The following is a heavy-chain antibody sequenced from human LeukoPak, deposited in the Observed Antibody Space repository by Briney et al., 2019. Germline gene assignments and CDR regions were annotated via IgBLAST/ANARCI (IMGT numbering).Heavy chain of an antibody. CDR1: GGTFSSYA. Sequence: ASVKVSCKASGGTFSSYAISWVRQAPGQGLEWMGGIIPIFGTANYAQKFQGRVTITADESTSTAYMELSSLRSEDTAVYYCAREGLRGDYVSGYFDYWGQGTLVTVSS. J-gene: IGHJ4*02. D-gene: IGHD2-21*02. V-gene: IGHV1-69*13. CDR2: IIPIFGTA. CDR3: AREGLRGDYVSGYFDY.